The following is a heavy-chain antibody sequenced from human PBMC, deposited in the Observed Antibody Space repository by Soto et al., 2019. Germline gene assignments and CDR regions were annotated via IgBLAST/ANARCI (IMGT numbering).Heavy chain of an antibody. Sequence: SETLSLTCSVSGDSISTVDYFWAWIRQPPGQSLEYIGYIYKSATTYYNPSFESRVAISLDTSKSQFSLNVTSVTAADTAVYFCARGRYCLTGRCFPNWFDSWGQGTLVTVSS. CDR1: GDSISTVDYF. D-gene: IGHD2-15*01. CDR2: IYKSATT. CDR3: ARGRYCLTGRCFPNWFDS. J-gene: IGHJ5*01. V-gene: IGHV4-30-4*01.